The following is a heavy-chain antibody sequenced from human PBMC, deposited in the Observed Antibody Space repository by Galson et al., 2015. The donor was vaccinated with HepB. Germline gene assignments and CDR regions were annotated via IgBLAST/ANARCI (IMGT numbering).Heavy chain of an antibody. CDR2: INPSGGST. CDR1: GYTFTSYY. Sequence: SVKVSCKASGYTFTSYYMHWVRQAPGQGLEWMGIINPSGGSTSYAQKFQGRVTMTRDTSTSTVYMELSSLRSEDTAVYYCARALRFLYSGSYSVYYYYGMDVWGQGTTVTVSS. J-gene: IGHJ6*02. V-gene: IGHV1-46*01. CDR3: ARALRFLYSGSYSVYYYYGMDV. D-gene: IGHD1-26*01.